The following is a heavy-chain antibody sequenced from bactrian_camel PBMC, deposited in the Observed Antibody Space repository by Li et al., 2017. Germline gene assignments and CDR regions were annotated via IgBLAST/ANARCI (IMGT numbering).Heavy chain of an antibody. CDR1: RFASNGCG. V-gene: IGHV3S53*01. Sequence: HVQLVESGGGSVQAGGSLRLSCTKPRFASNGCGVAWYRQADGKQREWVSSIMANGTTRYTESVKGRFTISKDKGKDVVYLQMNSLKPEDTANYGCAAKTSDTWCGAYRWYSQWGQRTQVTVS. D-gene: IGHD1*01. CDR3: AAKTSDTWCGAYRWYSQ. J-gene: IGHJ4*01. CDR2: IMANGTT.